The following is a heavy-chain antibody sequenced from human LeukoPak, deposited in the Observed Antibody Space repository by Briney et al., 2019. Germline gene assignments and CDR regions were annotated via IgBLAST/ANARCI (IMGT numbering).Heavy chain of an antibody. CDR2: ISSNGGST. CDR1: GFTFSSHA. CDR3: ARDREIVVVPAATYYYGMDV. D-gene: IGHD2-2*01. J-gene: IGHJ6*02. Sequence: GGSLRLSCAASGFTFSSHAMHWVRQAPGKGLEYVSAISSNGGSTYYANSVKGRFTISRDNSKNTLYLQMGSLRAEDMAVYYCARDREIVVVPAATYYYGMDVWGQGTTVTVSS. V-gene: IGHV3-64*01.